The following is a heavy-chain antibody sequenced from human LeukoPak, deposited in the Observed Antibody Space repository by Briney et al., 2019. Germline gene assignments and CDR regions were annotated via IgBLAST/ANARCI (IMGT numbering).Heavy chain of an antibody. V-gene: IGHV4-34*01. CDR2: INPIGRA. Sequence: KPAETLSLTCGVDSGSLSDKYWSWIRQPPGKWLEWIGEINPIGRANYNPSLKSRVTMSIDTSKNQFSLKLSSVTAADTAVYYCARLSGYHFDYWGQGALVTVSS. D-gene: IGHD5-12*01. CDR3: ARLSGYHFDY. J-gene: IGHJ4*02. CDR1: SGSLSDKY.